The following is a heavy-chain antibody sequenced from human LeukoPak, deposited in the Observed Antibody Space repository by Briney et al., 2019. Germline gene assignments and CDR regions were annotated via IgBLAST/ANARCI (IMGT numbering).Heavy chain of an antibody. Sequence: WASVKASCKASGYTFSNYAMNWVRQAPGQGLEFMGWINTYNGNPTYAQAFTGRFVFSVDTSVSTAYLQISSLKTEDTAVYYCVSMGSDGFDIWGQGTMIIVSS. CDR1: GYTFSNYA. V-gene: IGHV7-4-1*02. D-gene: IGHD3-16*01. CDR3: VSMGSDGFDI. CDR2: INTYNGNP. J-gene: IGHJ3*02.